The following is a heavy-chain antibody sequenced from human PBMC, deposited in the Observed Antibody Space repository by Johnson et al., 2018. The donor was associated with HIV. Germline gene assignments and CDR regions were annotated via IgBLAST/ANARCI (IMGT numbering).Heavy chain of an antibody. Sequence: QVQLVESGGGVVQPGRSLRLSCAASGFTFSSYAFHWVRQAPVKGLEWVASISYDGSNKYYADSVKGRFTFSRDNSKNTLYLQMNSLRAEDTAVYYCARDLETSGWYQGTFDIWGQGTMVTVSS. CDR2: ISYDGSNK. V-gene: IGHV3-30-3*01. CDR3: ARDLETSGWYQGTFDI. J-gene: IGHJ3*02. CDR1: GFTFSSYA. D-gene: IGHD6-19*01.